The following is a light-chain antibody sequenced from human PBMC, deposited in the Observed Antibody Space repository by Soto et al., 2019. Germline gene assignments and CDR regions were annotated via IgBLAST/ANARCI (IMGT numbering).Light chain of an antibody. CDR2: KSS. Sequence: DIHMTQSPSTLSGSVGDRVTITCRASQTISSWLAWYQQKLGKAPKLLIYKSSTLKSGVPSSFSGSGSGTEFTLTISSLHSDDFATYYCKHYLIYADAFGQEAKVDMK. J-gene: IGKJ1*01. CDR1: QTISSW. CDR3: KHYLIYADA. V-gene: IGKV1-5*03.